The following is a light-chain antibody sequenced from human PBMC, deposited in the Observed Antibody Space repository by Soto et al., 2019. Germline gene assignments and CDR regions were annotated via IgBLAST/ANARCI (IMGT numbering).Light chain of an antibody. Sequence: EIVVTQSPGILSVSPGDRATLSCGASQSVGRNLAWYQQKPGQAPTLLIYAASTRATGLPARFSGSGSGTDFTLTISSLQSEDFAVYYCQEYSKWPLFTFGPGTRVDMK. CDR1: QSVGRN. CDR3: QEYSKWPLFT. V-gene: IGKV3-15*01. CDR2: AAS. J-gene: IGKJ3*01.